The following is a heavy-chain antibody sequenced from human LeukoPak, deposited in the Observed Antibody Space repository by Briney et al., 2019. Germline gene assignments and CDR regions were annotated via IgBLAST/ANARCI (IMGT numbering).Heavy chain of an antibody. CDR2: ISYYGSNK. CDR1: VFTFSSYA. Sequence: VGPLRLSSAASVFTFSSYAMHPVRHAPGKGLECGSVISYYGSNKYYAHSVKGPFTISTDNTKNTLYLQMNRLRAEDTAVYYCARDGGLADMGTFDYWGQGTLVTVSS. CDR3: ARDGGLADMGTFDY. D-gene: IGHD5-18*01. J-gene: IGHJ4*02. V-gene: IGHV3-30*04.